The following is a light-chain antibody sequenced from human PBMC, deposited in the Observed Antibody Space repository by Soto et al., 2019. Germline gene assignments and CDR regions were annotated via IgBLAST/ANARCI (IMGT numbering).Light chain of an antibody. J-gene: IGKJ2*01. CDR2: DAS. Sequence: IQMTQSPSTLSASVGDRVTITCRASQTIGNWLAWYQQKTGKAPKLLIYDASSLERGVPSRFSGSRSGTEFTLPISSLQPDDFATYYCQQYDRDSYTFGQGTKLEIK. CDR1: QTIGNW. V-gene: IGKV1-5*01. CDR3: QQYDRDSYT.